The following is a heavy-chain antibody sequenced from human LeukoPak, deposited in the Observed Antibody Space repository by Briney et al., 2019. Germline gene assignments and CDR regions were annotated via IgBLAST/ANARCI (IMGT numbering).Heavy chain of an antibody. J-gene: IGHJ4*02. V-gene: IGHV4-59*11. CDR2: ISHKGST. D-gene: IGHD6-19*01. Sequence: SETLSLTCIVSGGSINSHFWSWIRQPPGXGLEWIGYISHKGSTNYNPSLKSRVTISIDTSKNQFSLKLTSVTAADTAVYYCAGDSSGWLFVDYWGQGTRVTVSS. CDR3: AGDSSGWLFVDY. CDR1: GGSINSHF.